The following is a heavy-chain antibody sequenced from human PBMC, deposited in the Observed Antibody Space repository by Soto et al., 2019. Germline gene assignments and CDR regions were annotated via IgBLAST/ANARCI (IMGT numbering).Heavy chain of an antibody. CDR1: GGSISSGGYS. Sequence: QLQLQESGSGLAKPSQTLSLTCAVSGGSISSGGYSWSWIRQPPGKGLEWIGYIYHSGSTYYNPSLKSRVTISVDRSKNQFSLKLSSVTAADTAVYYCARGTEGSYYDGSFRAFDYWGQGTLVTVSS. CDR3: ARGTEGSYYDGSFRAFDY. D-gene: IGHD1-26*01. J-gene: IGHJ4*02. V-gene: IGHV4-30-2*01. CDR2: IYHSGST.